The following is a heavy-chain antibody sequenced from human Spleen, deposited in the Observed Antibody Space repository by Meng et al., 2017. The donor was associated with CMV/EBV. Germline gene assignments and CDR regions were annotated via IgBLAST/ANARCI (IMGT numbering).Heavy chain of an antibody. CDR1: GDSIRSGDYY. Sequence: SETLSLTCTVSGDSIRSGDYYWSWIRQSPGKGLEWIGYIYYSGSTHYNPYLKSRVTISVDTSKNQFSLKLSSVTAADTALYYCARGGYSGSYSPFDYWGQGTLVTVSS. CDR3: ARGGYSGSYSPFDY. V-gene: IGHV4-30-4*08. D-gene: IGHD1-26*01. CDR2: IYYSGST. J-gene: IGHJ4*02.